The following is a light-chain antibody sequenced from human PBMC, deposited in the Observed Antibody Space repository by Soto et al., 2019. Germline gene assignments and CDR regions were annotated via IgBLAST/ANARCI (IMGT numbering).Light chain of an antibody. J-gene: IGKJ1*01. V-gene: IGKV3-20*01. CDR1: QSVSSSY. CDR2: GAS. CDR3: QQYDSSPKT. Sequence: DILLTQSPCTLSLSPGERATLSCRASQSVSSSYLAWYQQKPGQAPRLLIYGASSMDSGIPARFSGSGSGTDFTLTISRLEPEDFAAYYCQQYDSSPKTFGQGTKVDIK.